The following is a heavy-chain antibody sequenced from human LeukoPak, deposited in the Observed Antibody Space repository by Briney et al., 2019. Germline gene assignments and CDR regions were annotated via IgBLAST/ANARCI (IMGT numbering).Heavy chain of an antibody. CDR1: GGSISSYC. CDR3: ASHLPSMVRGVIYYYYMDV. D-gene: IGHD3-10*01. Sequence: SETLSLTCTVSGGSISSYCWSWIRQPAGKGLEWIGRIYTSGSTNYNPSLKSRVTMSVDTSKNQFSLKLSSVTAADTAVYYCASHLPSMVRGVIYYYYMDVWGKGTTVTVSS. V-gene: IGHV4-4*07. J-gene: IGHJ6*03. CDR2: IYTSGST.